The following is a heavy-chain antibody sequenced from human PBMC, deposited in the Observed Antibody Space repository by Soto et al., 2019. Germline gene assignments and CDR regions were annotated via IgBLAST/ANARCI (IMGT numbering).Heavy chain of an antibody. CDR2: IKSKTDGGTT. Sequence: GGSLRLSCAASGSTFSNAWMNWVRQAPGKGLEWVGRIKSKTDGGTTDYAAPVKGRFTISRDDSKNTLYLQMNSLKTEDTAVYYCARDYYDSSGYYPRTLLGAFDIWGQGTMVTVSS. V-gene: IGHV3-15*07. CDR1: GSTFSNAW. J-gene: IGHJ3*02. D-gene: IGHD3-22*01. CDR3: ARDYYDSSGYYPRTLLGAFDI.